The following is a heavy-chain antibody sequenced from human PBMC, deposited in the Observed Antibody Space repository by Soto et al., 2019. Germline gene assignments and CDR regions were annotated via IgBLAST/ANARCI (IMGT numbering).Heavy chain of an antibody. CDR2: ISYDGDNK. CDR1: GFTFSSYS. Sequence: HPGGSLRLSXAASGFTFSSYSIHWVRQAPGKGLEWMAFISYDGDNKYFADSVKGRFTISRDNAKNTVYLQMTSLRAEDTAVYYCARGQHSYCPHRGDGTDVWGQGTTVTVSS. V-gene: IGHV3-30-3*01. D-gene: IGHD3-10*01. CDR3: ARGQHSYCPHRGDGTDV. J-gene: IGHJ6*01.